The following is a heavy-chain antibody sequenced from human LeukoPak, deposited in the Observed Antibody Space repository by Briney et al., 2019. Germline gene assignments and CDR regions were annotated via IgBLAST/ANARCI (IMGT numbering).Heavy chain of an antibody. V-gene: IGHV1-18*01. Sequence: ASVKVSCKASGYTFTTYGISWVRQAPGQGLEWMGWISANNGHTNYAQKFQGRVTITADESTSTAYMELSSLRSEDTAVYYCARERPGTTRELDYWGQGTLVTVSS. J-gene: IGHJ4*02. CDR2: ISANNGHT. CDR3: ARERPGTTRELDY. D-gene: IGHD1-1*01. CDR1: GYTFTTYG.